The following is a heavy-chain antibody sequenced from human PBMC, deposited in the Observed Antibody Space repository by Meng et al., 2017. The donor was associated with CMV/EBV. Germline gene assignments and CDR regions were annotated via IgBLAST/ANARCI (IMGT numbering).Heavy chain of an antibody. J-gene: IGHJ5*02. CDR3: FRLDEGGVAVPAGP. V-gene: IGHV3-73*01. CDR1: GFGFGDSG. Sequence: GGSLRLSCSASGFGFGDSGIHWVRQASGQGWEWVDRIRSKRHNYVTAYAVAVQGRFIGSRDDSKNVAYLQMNSLKTEDSAVYYCFRLDEGGVAVPAGPWGQGTLVTVSS. CDR2: IRSKRHNYVT. D-gene: IGHD2-2*01.